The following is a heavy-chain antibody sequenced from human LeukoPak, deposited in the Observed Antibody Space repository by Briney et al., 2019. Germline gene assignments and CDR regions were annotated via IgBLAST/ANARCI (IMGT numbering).Heavy chain of an antibody. Sequence: PSETLSLTCTVSGGSMTGSHWTWIRQPPGKGLEYIGYVYNSGTTFYNPSLKSRVTISADTSKKHFSLRLTSVTAADTAIYYCARGARGYRFDPWGLGTLVTVSS. CDR3: ARGARGYRFDP. J-gene: IGHJ5*02. CDR1: GGSMTGSH. D-gene: IGHD1-1*01. V-gene: IGHV4-59*01. CDR2: VYNSGTT.